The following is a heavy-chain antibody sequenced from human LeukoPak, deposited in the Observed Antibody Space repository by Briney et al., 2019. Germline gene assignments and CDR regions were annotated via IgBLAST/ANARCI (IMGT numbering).Heavy chain of an antibody. V-gene: IGHV4-59*12. CDR3: ARVHIVVVVAATPYWFDP. D-gene: IGHD2-15*01. CDR1: GGSIGSYY. Sequence: SETLSLTCTVSGGSIGSYYWSWIRQPPGKGLEWIGYIYYSGRTNYNPSLKSRVTISVDTSKNQFSLKLSSVTAADTAVYYCARVHIVVVVAATPYWFDPWGQGTLVTVSS. CDR2: IYYSGRT. J-gene: IGHJ5*02.